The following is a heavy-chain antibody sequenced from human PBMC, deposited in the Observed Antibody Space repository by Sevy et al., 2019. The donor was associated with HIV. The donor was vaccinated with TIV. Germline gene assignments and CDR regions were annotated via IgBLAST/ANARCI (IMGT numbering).Heavy chain of an antibody. D-gene: IGHD6-13*01. J-gene: IGHJ4*02. CDR1: GYSFTNYG. V-gene: IGHV1-18*01. Sequence: ASVKVSCEASGYSFTNYGISWVRQAPGQGLEWMGWISVYNGNTNYAQNLQGRLTMTTDTSTSTVYMELRSLRSDDTAMYYCARDSSSWPYYLDYWGQGTLVIVSS. CDR2: ISVYNGNT. CDR3: ARDSSSWPYYLDY.